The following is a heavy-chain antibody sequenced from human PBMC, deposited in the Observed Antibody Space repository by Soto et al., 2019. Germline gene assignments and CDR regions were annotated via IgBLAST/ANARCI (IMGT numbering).Heavy chain of an antibody. Sequence: PSETLSLTCTVSGGSISSGGYYWSWIRQHPGKGLEWIGYIYYSGSTYYNPSLKSRVTISVDTSKNQFSLKLSSVTAADTAVYYCARVDVLRYFDIDYWGQGTLVTVSS. CDR3: ARVDVLRYFDIDY. J-gene: IGHJ4*02. CDR1: GGSISSGGYY. CDR2: IYYSGST. V-gene: IGHV4-31*03. D-gene: IGHD3-9*01.